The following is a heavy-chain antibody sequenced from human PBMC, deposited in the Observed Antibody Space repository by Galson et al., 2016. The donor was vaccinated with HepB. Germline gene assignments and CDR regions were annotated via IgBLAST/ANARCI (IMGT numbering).Heavy chain of an antibody. CDR3: ARDWRGSGSYNPYYYYGMDV. J-gene: IGHJ6*02. D-gene: IGHD3-10*01. CDR1: GFTVSSNC. V-gene: IGHV3-53*01. CDR2: IYSGGTT. Sequence: SLRLSCAASGFTVSSNCMSWVRQAPGKGLERVSLIYSGGTTFYADSVKGRFTISRDNSKNTLYLQMNSLRAEDTAVYYCARDWRGSGSYNPYYYYGMDVRGQGTTVTVSS.